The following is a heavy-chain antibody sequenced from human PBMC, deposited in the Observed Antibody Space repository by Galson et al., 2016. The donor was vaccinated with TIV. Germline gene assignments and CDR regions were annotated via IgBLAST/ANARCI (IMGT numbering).Heavy chain of an antibody. V-gene: IGHV4-31*03. CDR2: IYDSGST. D-gene: IGHD1-26*01. CDR1: GGSISSGAYH. CDR3: ARWAESGSYHDYFQH. Sequence: TLSLTCNVSGGSISSGAYHWSWIRQHPGKALEWIGNIYDSGSTHYNPSLQSRATISVDTSQNHFSLKLTSVTAADTAVYYCARWAESGSYHDYFQHWGQGTLVTVSS. J-gene: IGHJ1*01.